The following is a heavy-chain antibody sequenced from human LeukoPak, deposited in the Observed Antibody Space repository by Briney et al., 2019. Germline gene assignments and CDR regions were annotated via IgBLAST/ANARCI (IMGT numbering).Heavy chain of an antibody. CDR3: VSGSLQSGYNFDY. V-gene: IGHV3-74*01. D-gene: IGHD3-3*01. CDR1: GFTFSNYW. Sequence: GGSLRLSCAASGFTFSNYWMHWIRRVPGKGLVWVSHIKYDGSATNYADSVKGRFTISRDNAKNTLYLQMNSLRTEDTAVYYCVSGSLQSGYNFDYWGQGALVTVSS. CDR2: IKYDGSAT. J-gene: IGHJ4*02.